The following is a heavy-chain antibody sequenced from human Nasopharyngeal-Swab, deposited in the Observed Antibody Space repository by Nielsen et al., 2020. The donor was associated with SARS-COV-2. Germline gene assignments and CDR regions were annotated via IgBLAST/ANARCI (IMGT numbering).Heavy chain of an antibody. Sequence: GESLKISCAASGFTFSDYYMSWIRQAPGKGPGWVSYISSSGSTIYYADSVKGRFTISRDNAKNSLYLQMNSLRAEDTAVYYCARAREKVGATNYWGQGTLVTVSS. CDR1: GFTFSDYY. V-gene: IGHV3-11*01. J-gene: IGHJ4*02. CDR3: ARAREKVGATNY. CDR2: ISSSGSTI. D-gene: IGHD1-26*01.